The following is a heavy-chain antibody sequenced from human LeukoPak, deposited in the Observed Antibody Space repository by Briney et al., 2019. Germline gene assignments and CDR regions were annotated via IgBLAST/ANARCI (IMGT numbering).Heavy chain of an antibody. J-gene: IGHJ4*02. CDR2: ITGSGTI. Sequence: QPGGSLRLSCAASGFSFSSYPMNWVRQAPGKGLEWVSYITGSGTIYYADSVKGRFAISRGNAKKSLYLQMNSLRHEDTAVYYCARAKSLDYWGQGTLVTVSS. V-gene: IGHV3-48*02. CDR3: ARAKSLDY. CDR1: GFSFSSYP.